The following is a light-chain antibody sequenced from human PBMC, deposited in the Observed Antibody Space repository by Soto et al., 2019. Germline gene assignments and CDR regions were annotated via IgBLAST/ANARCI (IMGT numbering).Light chain of an antibody. CDR2: AAS. CDR1: QGIRND. J-gene: IGKJ5*01. V-gene: IGKV1-17*01. CDR3: QQSYMDPIT. Sequence: DIQMTQSPSTLSASVGDRVTITCRASQGIRNDLGWYQQKPGKAPKRLIYAASSLQSGVPSRFSGSGGGTDFTLSISSVQPEDFATYFCQQSYMDPITFGQGTRLEIK.